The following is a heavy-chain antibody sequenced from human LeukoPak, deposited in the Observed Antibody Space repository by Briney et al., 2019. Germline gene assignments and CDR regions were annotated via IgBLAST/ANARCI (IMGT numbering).Heavy chain of an antibody. CDR3: AKDGPYYDFWSGEGGNAFDI. CDR2: IRYDGSNK. Sequence: GGSLRLSCAASGFTFSSHGMHWVRQAPGKGLEWVAFIRYDGSNKYYAGSVKGRFTISRDNSKNTLYLQMNSLRAEDTAVYYCAKDGPYYDFWSGEGGNAFDIWGQGTMVTVSS. D-gene: IGHD3-3*01. J-gene: IGHJ3*02. CDR1: GFTFSSHG. V-gene: IGHV3-30*02.